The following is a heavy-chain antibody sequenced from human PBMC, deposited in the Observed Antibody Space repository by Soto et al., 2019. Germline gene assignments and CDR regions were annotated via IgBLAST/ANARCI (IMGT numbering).Heavy chain of an antibody. CDR1: GYTFTSYG. J-gene: IGHJ5*02. Sequence: ASVKVSCKGSGYTFTSYGISWVRQAPGQGLEWMGWISAYNGNTKYAQKLQGRVTMTTDTSTSTAYMELRSLRSDDTAVYYCASPYGPGEFDPWGQGTLVTVSS. CDR3: ASPYGPGEFDP. V-gene: IGHV1-18*01. CDR2: ISAYNGNT. D-gene: IGHD3-10*01.